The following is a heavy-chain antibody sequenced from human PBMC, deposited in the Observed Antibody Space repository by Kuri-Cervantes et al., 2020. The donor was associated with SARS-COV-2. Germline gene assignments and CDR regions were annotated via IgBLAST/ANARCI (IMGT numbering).Heavy chain of an antibody. J-gene: IGHJ4*02. Sequence: SETLSLTCTVSGGSISSSSYYWGWIRQPPGKGLEWIGSIYYSGSTYYNPSLKSRVTISVNTSKNQFSLKLSSVTAADTAVYYCARHMAGTFDYWGQGTLVTVSS. V-gene: IGHV4-39*01. CDR3: ARHMAGTFDY. CDR2: IYYSGST. D-gene: IGHD3-10*01. CDR1: GGSISSSSYY.